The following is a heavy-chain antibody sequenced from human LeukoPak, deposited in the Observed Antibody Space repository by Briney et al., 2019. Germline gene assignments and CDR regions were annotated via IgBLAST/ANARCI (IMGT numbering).Heavy chain of an antibody. Sequence: ASVKVSCKASGYTLTGYYMHWVRQAPGQGLEWMGRINPNSGGTNYAQKFQGRVTMTRDTSISTAYMELSRLRSDDTAVYYCARLGASDYVWGKWWYFDYWGQGTLVTVSS. J-gene: IGHJ4*02. D-gene: IGHD3-16*01. CDR1: GYTLTGYY. CDR2: INPNSGGT. CDR3: ARLGASDYVWGKWWYFDY. V-gene: IGHV1-2*06.